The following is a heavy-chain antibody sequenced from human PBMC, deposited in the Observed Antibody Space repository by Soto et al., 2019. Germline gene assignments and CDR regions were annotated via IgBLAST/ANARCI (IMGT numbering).Heavy chain of an antibody. D-gene: IGHD3-10*01. CDR1: GFTFSSYA. J-gene: IGHJ4*02. CDR3: AKDRRITMVRGVISITDY. V-gene: IGHV3-23*01. Sequence: GGSLRLSCAASGFTFSSYAMSWVRQAPGKGLEWVSAISGSGGSTYYADYVKGRFTISRDNSKNTLYLQMNSLRAEDTAVYYCAKDRRITMVRGVISITDYWGQGTLVTVSS. CDR2: ISGSGGST.